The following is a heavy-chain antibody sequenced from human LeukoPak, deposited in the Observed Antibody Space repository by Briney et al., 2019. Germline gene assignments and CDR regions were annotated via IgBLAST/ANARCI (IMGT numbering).Heavy chain of an antibody. CDR2: IYHSGST. D-gene: IGHD2-21*02. V-gene: IGHV4-30-2*01. J-gene: IGHJ6*02. CDR3: ARAYCGGDCYSFSYYYYGTDV. Sequence: PSETLSLTCAVSGGSISSGGYSWSWIRQPPGKGLEWIGYIYHSGSTYYNPSLKSRVTISVDRSKNQFSLKLSSVTAADTAVYYCARAYCGGDCYSFSYYYYGTDVWGQGTTVTVSS. CDR1: GGSISSGGYS.